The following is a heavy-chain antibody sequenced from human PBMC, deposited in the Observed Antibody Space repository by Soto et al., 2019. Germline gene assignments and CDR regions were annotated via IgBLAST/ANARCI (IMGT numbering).Heavy chain of an antibody. Sequence: QVQLVQSGAEVKKPGASVKVSCKASGYTFTGYYMHWVRQAPGQGLEWMGWINPNSGGTNYAQKCQGWVTMTRDTSISPAYMELSRLRSDDTAVYYCARDLAGFGDYYYYGMDVWGQGTTVTVSS. CDR3: ARDLAGFGDYYYYGMDV. V-gene: IGHV1-2*04. CDR2: INPNSGGT. J-gene: IGHJ6*02. D-gene: IGHD3-10*01. CDR1: GYTFTGYY.